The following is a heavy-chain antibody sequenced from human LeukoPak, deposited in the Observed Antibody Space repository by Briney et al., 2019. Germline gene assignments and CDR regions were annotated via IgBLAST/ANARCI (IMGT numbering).Heavy chain of an antibody. J-gene: IGHJ3*02. CDR1: GGSISTSNSY. CDR2: IYYSGST. V-gene: IGHV4-39*07. CDR3: ARPYSSSSWDAFDI. Sequence: PSETLSLTCTVSGGSISTSNSYWGWIRQPPGKGLEWIGSIYYSGSTYYNSSLKSRVTISVDKSKNQFSLKLSSVTAADTAVYYCARPYSSSSWDAFDIWGQGTMVTVSS. D-gene: IGHD6-6*01.